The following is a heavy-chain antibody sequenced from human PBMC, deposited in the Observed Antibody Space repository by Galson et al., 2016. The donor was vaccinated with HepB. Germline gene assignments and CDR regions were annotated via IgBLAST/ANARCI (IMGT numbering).Heavy chain of an antibody. CDR2: IYDGGNT. CDR1: GGSIGSGGYY. CDR3: ARARSAVTAYLDY. Sequence: TLSLTCTVSGGSIGSGGYYWSWIRQHSGKGLEWIGYIYDGGNTYYSLSLKSRVTISVDTSKNQFSLKVRSVTAADSAVYYCARARSAVTAYLDYWGQGTLVTVSS. J-gene: IGHJ4*02. V-gene: IGHV4-31*03. D-gene: IGHD2-21*02.